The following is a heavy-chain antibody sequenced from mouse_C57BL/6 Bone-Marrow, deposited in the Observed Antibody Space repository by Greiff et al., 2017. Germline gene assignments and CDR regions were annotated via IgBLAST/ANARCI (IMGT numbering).Heavy chain of an antibody. CDR3: TGVNY. CDR1: GFTFSNYW. J-gene: IGHJ3*01. V-gene: IGHV6-3*01. Sequence: EVQLVESGGGLVQPGGSMKLSCVASGFTFSNYWMNWVRQSPETGLEWVAQIRLKSDNYATHYAESVKGRFTISRDDSKSSVYLQMNNLRAEDTGIYYCTGVNYWGQGTLVTVSA. CDR2: IRLKSDNYAT.